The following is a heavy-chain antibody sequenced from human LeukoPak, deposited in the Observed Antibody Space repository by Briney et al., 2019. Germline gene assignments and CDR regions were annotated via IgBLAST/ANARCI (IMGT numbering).Heavy chain of an antibody. J-gene: IGHJ4*02. Sequence: SGTLSLTCAVYGGSFSGYSWSWIRQPPGKGLEWIGEINHSGSTNYNPSLKSRVTISVDTSKNQFSLKLSSVTAADAAVYYCARVTGTAFSTLEYGGQGTVVTVST. CDR3: ARVTGTAFSTLEY. V-gene: IGHV4-34*01. CDR1: GGSFSGYS. CDR2: INHSGST. D-gene: IGHD1-7*01.